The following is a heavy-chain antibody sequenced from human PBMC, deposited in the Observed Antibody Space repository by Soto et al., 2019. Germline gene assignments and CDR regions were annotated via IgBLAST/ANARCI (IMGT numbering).Heavy chain of an antibody. Sequence: GWSLRLSCAASGFTFSSHCMHWVRQAPGKGLERVAVISYDGSTKYYADSVKGRFTISRDNSKNTLYLQMNRLRAEDTAVYYCARYLVGAVTGPFYFDFWGRGTLVTVSS. CDR3: ARYLVGAVTGPFYFDF. D-gene: IGHD3-9*01. J-gene: IGHJ4*02. CDR1: GFTFSSHC. CDR2: ISYDGSTK. V-gene: IGHV3-30*03.